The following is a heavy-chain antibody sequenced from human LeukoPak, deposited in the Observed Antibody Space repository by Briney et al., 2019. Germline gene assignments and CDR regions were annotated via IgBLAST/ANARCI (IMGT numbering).Heavy chain of an antibody. D-gene: IGHD3-22*01. CDR3: ARARDYYDSSGYYYFDY. V-gene: IGHV1-46*01. CDR2: INPSGGIT. J-gene: IGHJ4*02. Sequence: GASVKVSCKASGYTFTSYYMHWVRQAPGQGLEGMGVINPSGGITSYAQKFQGRVTITRHTSTSTVYMELSSLRSEDTAGYYCARARDYYDSSGYYYFDYWGQKTRVTVSS. CDR1: GYTFTSYY.